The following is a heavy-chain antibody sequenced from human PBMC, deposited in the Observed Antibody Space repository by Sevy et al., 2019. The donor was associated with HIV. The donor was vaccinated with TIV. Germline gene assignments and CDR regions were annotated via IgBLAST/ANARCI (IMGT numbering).Heavy chain of an antibody. CDR3: AREGCTKPHDY. J-gene: IGHJ4*02. Sequence: GGSLRLSCAASGFDFSIYSMSWVRQAPGNGLEWVSTLSFGCGKINYADSVKGRFTISRDNSKSSVYLQMNNMRVEDMAVYYCAREGCTKPHDYWGQGTLVTVSS. CDR1: GFDFSIYS. CDR2: LSFGCGKI. D-gene: IGHD2-8*01. V-gene: IGHV3-23*01.